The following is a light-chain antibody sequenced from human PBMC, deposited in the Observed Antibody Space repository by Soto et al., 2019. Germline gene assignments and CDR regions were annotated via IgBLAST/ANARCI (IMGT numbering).Light chain of an antibody. V-gene: IGKV1-39*01. CDR2: AAS. CDR3: QQSYGTPLT. CDR1: QSISNH. Sequence: DIQMTQSPSSLSASVEDRVIITCRASQSISNHLNWYQQKPGKAPKLLIFAASSLQSGVPSRFSGSRSGTDFTLTISSLQPEDFATYYCQQSYGTPLTFGGGTKVDIK. J-gene: IGKJ4*01.